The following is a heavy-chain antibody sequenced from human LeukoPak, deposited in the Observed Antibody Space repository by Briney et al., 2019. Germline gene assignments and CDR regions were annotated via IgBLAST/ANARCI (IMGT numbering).Heavy chain of an antibody. V-gene: IGHV4-59*01. CDR3: AREVGDAFDI. Sequence: SETLSLTCTVSSGSISSYYWSWIRQPPGKGLEWIGYVYYSGSTNYNPSLKSRVTISVDTSKNQFSLKLTSVTAADTAVYYCAREVGDAFDIWGQGTVVTVSS. CDR1: SGSISSYY. D-gene: IGHD1-26*01. CDR2: VYYSGST. J-gene: IGHJ3*02.